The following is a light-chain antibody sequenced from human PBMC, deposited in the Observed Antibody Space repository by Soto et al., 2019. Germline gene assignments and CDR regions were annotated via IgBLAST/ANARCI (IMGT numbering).Light chain of an antibody. CDR1: QSISSY. CDR3: QQSYSTPKT. Sequence: DIQMTQSPSSLSSSLGDRVTITCRASQSISSYLNWYQQKPGKAPKLLIYAASSLQSGVPSRFSGSGSGTDFTLTISSLKPEDFATYYCQQSYSTPKTFGQGTRLEIK. J-gene: IGKJ5*01. V-gene: IGKV1-39*01. CDR2: AAS.